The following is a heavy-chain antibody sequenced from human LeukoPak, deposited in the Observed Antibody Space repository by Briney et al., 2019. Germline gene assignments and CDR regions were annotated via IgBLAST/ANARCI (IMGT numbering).Heavy chain of an antibody. J-gene: IGHJ6*02. CDR2: IYSGGST. CDR3: ASARDSSSWYSDYYYYGMDV. V-gene: IGHV3-66*01. Sequence: GGSLRLSCAASGFTVSSNCMSWVRQAPGKGLEWVSVIYSGGSTYYADSVKGRFTISRDNSKNTLYLQMNSLRAEDTAVYYCASARDSSSWYSDYYYYGMDVWGQGTTVTVSS. D-gene: IGHD6-13*01. CDR1: GFTVSSNC.